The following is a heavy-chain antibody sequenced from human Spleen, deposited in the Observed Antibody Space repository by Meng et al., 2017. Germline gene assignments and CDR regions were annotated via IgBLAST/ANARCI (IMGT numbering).Heavy chain of an antibody. CDR1: GGSFSDYY. V-gene: IGHV4-34*01. J-gene: IGHJ4*02. Sequence: QVTLQQWGAGLLKPSETLCPTCVVSGGSFSDYYWGWTRQPPGKGLGWIGEINHRGNTNYNSFLESRVTISVDTSQNSLSLKLSSVTAADSAVYYCARGPTTVAHDFDYWGQGTLVTVSS. D-gene: IGHD4-11*01. CDR3: ARGPTTVAHDFDY. CDR2: INHRGNT.